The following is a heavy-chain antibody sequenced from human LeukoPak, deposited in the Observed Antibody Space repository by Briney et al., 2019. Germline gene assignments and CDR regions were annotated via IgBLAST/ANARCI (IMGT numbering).Heavy chain of an antibody. J-gene: IGHJ4*02. Sequence: ASVKVSCKASGYTFTSYGISWVRQAPGQGLEWMGWISAYNGNTNYAQKLQGRVTMTTDTYTSTAYMELRSLRSDDTAVYYCARAPTYYYDSSGYSDYWGQGTLVTVYS. CDR1: GYTFTSYG. V-gene: IGHV1-18*01. CDR2: ISAYNGNT. D-gene: IGHD3-22*01. CDR3: ARAPTYYYDSSGYSDY.